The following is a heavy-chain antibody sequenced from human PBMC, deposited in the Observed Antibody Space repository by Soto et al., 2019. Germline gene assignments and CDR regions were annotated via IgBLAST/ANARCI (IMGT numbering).Heavy chain of an antibody. CDR2: IYYTGST. CDR3: ARDHYDYSNHIRLGLDC. V-gene: IGHV4-30-4*08. CDR1: GDSISGGDYY. D-gene: IGHD4-4*01. J-gene: IGHJ4*02. Sequence: SETLCLTCTVSGDSISGGDYYWSWIRQPPGKGLEWIGYIYYTGSTYYNPSLKSRIIMSVDTSKNQFSLKLSSVTAADTAVYYCARDHYDYSNHIRLGLDCWGQGTLVTVSS.